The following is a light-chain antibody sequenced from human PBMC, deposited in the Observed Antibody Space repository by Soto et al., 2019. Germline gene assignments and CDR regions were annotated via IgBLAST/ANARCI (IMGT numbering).Light chain of an antibody. Sequence: EIVLTQSPGTLSLSPGERATLSCRASQSVSSSYLAWYQQKPGQPPKLLIYWASIRQSGVPDRFSGSGSGTDFTLTISSLQAEDVAVYYCQQYYSTPLTFGGGTKVELK. V-gene: IGKV3-20*01. CDR3: QQYYSTPLT. CDR1: QSVSSSY. CDR2: WAS. J-gene: IGKJ4*01.